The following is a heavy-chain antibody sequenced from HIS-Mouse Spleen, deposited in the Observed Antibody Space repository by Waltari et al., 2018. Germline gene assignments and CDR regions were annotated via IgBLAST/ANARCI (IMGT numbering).Heavy chain of an antibody. V-gene: IGHV1-8*01. CDR3: AREIPYSSSWYDWYFDL. CDR2: MNPNSGNT. CDR1: GYTFTSYD. D-gene: IGHD6-13*01. J-gene: IGHJ2*01. Sequence: QVQLVQSGAEVKKPGASVKVSCKASGYTFTSYDINWVRQATGQGLEWMGGMNPNSGNTGNAQKVQGRVTMTRNTSISTAYMELSSLRSEDTAVYYCAREIPYSSSWYDWYFDLWGRGTLVTVSS.